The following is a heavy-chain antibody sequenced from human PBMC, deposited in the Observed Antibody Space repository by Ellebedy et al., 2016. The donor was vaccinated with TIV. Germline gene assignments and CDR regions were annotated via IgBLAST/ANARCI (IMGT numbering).Heavy chain of an antibody. CDR2: INAGNGNT. J-gene: IGHJ5*02. Sequence: AASVKVSCKASGYTFTSYAMHWVRQAPGQRLEWVGWINAGNGNTKYSQKFQGRVTITRDTSASTAYMELSSLRSEDTAVYYCAKGVLSIAPITLRNWFDPWGQGTLVTVSS. CDR3: AKGVLSIAPITLRNWFDP. CDR1: GYTFTSYA. V-gene: IGHV1-3*01. D-gene: IGHD6-6*01.